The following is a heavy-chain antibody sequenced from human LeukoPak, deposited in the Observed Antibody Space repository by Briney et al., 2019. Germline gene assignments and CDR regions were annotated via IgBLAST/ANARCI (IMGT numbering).Heavy chain of an antibody. CDR2: IYYSGST. Sequence: SETLSLTCTVSGGSISSSSYYWGWIRQPPGKGLEWIGSIYYSGSTYYNPSLKSRVTISVDTSKNQFSLKLTSVTAADTAMYYCTRDSHESGFDIWGQGTMVTVSS. D-gene: IGHD6-25*01. J-gene: IGHJ3*02. CDR1: GGSISSSSYY. CDR3: TRDSHESGFDI. V-gene: IGHV4-39*07.